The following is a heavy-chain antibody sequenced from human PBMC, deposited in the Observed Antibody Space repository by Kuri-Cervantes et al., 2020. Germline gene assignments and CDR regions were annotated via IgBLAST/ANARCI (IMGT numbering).Heavy chain of an antibody. CDR1: GGSTSSGSYY. V-gene: IGHV4-61*02. J-gene: IGHJ2*01. CDR2: IYTSGST. Sequence: SETLSLTCTVSGGSTSSGSYYWSWIRQPAGKGLEWIGRIYTSGSTNYNPSLKSRVTISVDTSKNQFSLKLSSVTAADTAVYYCARARYYDSSGYSVGPNWYFDLWGRGTLVTVSS. D-gene: IGHD3-22*01. CDR3: ARARYYDSSGYSVGPNWYFDL.